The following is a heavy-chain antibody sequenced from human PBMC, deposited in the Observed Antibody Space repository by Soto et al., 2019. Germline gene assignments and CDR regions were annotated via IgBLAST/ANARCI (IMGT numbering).Heavy chain of an antibody. J-gene: IGHJ4*02. CDR1: GFTFSNYA. D-gene: IGHD5-12*01. Sequence: EVQLLESGGGLVQPGGSLRLSCAASGFTFSNYAMNWVRQAPGKGLEWVSAISGSGGFTYYADSVKGRFTISRYNSKNTLFLQMNSLRAEDTAVFYCAKDGDTNIVGNYFDYWGQGTLVTVSS. V-gene: IGHV3-23*01. CDR3: AKDGDTNIVGNYFDY. CDR2: ISGSGGFT.